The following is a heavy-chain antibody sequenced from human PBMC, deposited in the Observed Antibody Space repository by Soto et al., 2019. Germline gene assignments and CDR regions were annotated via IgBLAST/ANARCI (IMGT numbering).Heavy chain of an antibody. CDR3: ARGRMLRFLEWSPRAFDI. J-gene: IGHJ3*02. CDR1: GWSFSGYY. Sequence: XETLSLTCAVYGWSFSGYYWSWIRQPPGKGLDWIGEINHSGSTNYNPSLKSRVTISVDTSKNQFSLKLSSVTAADTAVYYCARGRMLRFLEWSPRAFDIWGQGTMVTVSS. V-gene: IGHV4-34*01. CDR2: INHSGST. D-gene: IGHD3-3*01.